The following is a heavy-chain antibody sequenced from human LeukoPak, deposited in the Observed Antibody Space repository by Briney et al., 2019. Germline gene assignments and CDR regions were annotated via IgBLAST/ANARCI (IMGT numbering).Heavy chain of an antibody. V-gene: IGHV3-33*01. Sequence: PGGSLRLSCAASGFTFSSYGMHWVRQAPGKGLEWVAVIWYDGSNKYYADSVKGRFTISRDNSKNTLYLQMNSLRAEDTAVYYCAREQEEWELLYYFDYWGQGTLVTVPS. CDR1: GFTFSSYG. CDR2: IWYDGSNK. CDR3: AREQEEWELLYYFDY. J-gene: IGHJ4*02. D-gene: IGHD1-26*01.